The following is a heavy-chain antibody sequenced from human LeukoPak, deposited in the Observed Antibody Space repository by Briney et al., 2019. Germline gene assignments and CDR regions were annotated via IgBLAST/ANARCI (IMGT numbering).Heavy chain of an antibody. J-gene: IGHJ4*02. Sequence: AGGSLRLSCAASGFTFSSYAMSWVRQAPGKGLEWVSAISGSGGSTYYADSVKGRFTISRDNSKNTLYLQMNSLRAEDTAVYYCARGVIAVAAPWGFNYWGQGTLVTVSS. V-gene: IGHV3-23*01. CDR1: GFTFSSYA. D-gene: IGHD6-19*01. CDR2: ISGSGGST. CDR3: ARGVIAVAAPWGFNY.